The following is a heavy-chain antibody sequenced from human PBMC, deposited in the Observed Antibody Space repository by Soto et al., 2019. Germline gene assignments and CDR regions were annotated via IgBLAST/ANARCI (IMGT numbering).Heavy chain of an antibody. J-gene: IGHJ4*02. CDR3: ARQGTYDYIWGSYRYLGPSFDY. CDR1: GGSISSSSYY. CDR2: IYYSGST. Sequence: PSETLSLTCTVSGGSISSSSYYWGWIRQPPGKGLEWIGSIYYSGSTYYNPPLKSRVTISVDTSKNQFSLKLSSVTAADTAVYYCARQGTYDYIWGSYRYLGPSFDYWGQGTLVTVSS. D-gene: IGHD3-16*02. V-gene: IGHV4-39*01.